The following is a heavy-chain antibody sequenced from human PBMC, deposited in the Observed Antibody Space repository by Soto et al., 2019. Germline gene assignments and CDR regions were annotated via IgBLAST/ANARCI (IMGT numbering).Heavy chain of an antibody. CDR2: ITLDSGSV. D-gene: IGHD6-19*01. CDR3: VKPRSPLWSSGQRGAFDV. V-gene: IGHV3-9*01. J-gene: IGHJ3*01. Sequence: EVQLVESGGGLAQPGRSLRLSCAASGFTFEDYAMHWVRQVPGKGLEWVSGITLDSGSVAYVDSVQGRFTISRDNAKNSLYLQINSLRPEDTALYSCVKPRSPLWSSGQRGAFDVWGQGTMVTVSS. CDR1: GFTFEDYA.